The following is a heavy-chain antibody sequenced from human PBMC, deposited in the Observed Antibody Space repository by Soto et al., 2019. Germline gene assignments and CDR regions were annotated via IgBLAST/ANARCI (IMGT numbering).Heavy chain of an antibody. Sequence: GASVKVSCKASGYTFTSYGISWVRQAPGQGLEWMGWISAYNGNTKYAQKLQGRVTMTTDTSTSTAYMELRSLRSDDPAVYYCARDSASKRPSSSDAFDIWGQGTMVTVSS. D-gene: IGHD6-6*01. V-gene: IGHV1-18*01. CDR1: GYTFTSYG. J-gene: IGHJ3*02. CDR3: ARDSASKRPSSSDAFDI. CDR2: ISAYNGNT.